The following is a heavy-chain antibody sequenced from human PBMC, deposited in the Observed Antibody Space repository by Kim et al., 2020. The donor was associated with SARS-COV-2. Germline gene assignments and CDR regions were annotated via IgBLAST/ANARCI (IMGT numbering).Heavy chain of an antibody. V-gene: IGHV3-64D*09. D-gene: IGHD6-19*01. J-gene: IGHJ3*02. Sequence: GGSLRLSCSASGFTFSSYAMHWVRQAPGKGLECVSAISSNGGSTYYADSVKGRFTISRDNSKNTLYLQMSSLRAEDTAVYYCVKDYSSGWYPSAAFDIWGQGTMVTVSS. CDR1: GFTFSSYA. CDR3: VKDYSSGWYPSAAFDI. CDR2: ISSNGGST.